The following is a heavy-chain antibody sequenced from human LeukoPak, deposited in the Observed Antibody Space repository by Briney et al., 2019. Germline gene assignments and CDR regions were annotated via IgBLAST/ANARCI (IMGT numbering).Heavy chain of an antibody. V-gene: IGHV3-30*18. Sequence: GGSLRLSCAGSGFTFNYFAIHWVRQAPGKGLEWVAVISYDGSNKYYADSVKGRFTISRDNSKNTLYLQMNSLRAEDTAVYYCAKSRYSGYEYLDYWGQGTLVTVSS. J-gene: IGHJ4*02. CDR3: AKSRYSGYEYLDY. CDR1: GFTFNYFA. CDR2: ISYDGSNK. D-gene: IGHD5-12*01.